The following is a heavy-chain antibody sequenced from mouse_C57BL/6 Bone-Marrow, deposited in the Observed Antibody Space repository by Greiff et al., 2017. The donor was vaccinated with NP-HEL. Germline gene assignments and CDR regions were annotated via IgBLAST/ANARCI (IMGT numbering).Heavy chain of an antibody. D-gene: IGHD1-1*01. Sequence: VQLQQSGPELVKPGASVKIPCKASGYTFTDYNMDWVKQSHGKSLEWIGDINPNNGGTIYNQKFKGKATLTVDKSSSTAYMELRSLTSEDTAVDYCARCSSPYYAMDYWGQGTSVTVSS. CDR2: INPNNGGT. J-gene: IGHJ4*01. CDR3: ARCSSPYYAMDY. V-gene: IGHV1-18*01. CDR1: GYTFTDYN.